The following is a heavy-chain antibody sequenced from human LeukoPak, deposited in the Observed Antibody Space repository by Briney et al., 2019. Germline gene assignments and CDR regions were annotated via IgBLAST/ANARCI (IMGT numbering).Heavy chain of an antibody. Sequence: PGGSPRLSCAASGFTFSSYAMSWVRQAPGKGLEWVSTITGNGGTAFYADSVKGRFTISRDNSKNTLYLQMNSLRAEDTAVYYCAKDYSGTYFRGADHWGQGTLVTVSS. V-gene: IGHV3-23*01. CDR1: GFTFSSYA. CDR2: ITGNGGTA. J-gene: IGHJ4*02. CDR3: AKDYSGTYFRGADH. D-gene: IGHD1-26*01.